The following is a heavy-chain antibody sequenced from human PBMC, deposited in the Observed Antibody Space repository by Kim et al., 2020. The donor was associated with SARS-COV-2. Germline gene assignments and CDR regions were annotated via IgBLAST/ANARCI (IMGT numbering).Heavy chain of an antibody. CDR3: ARDREYYYGSRGTQIAYYSDY. V-gene: IGHV3-7*03. CDR2: INQDGSDK. J-gene: IGHJ4*02. D-gene: IGHD3-10*01. Sequence: GGSLRLSCGASGFIYTNYWMSWVRQAPGKGLEWVANINQDGSDKNYVDSVKGRFTVSRDNAKSSLYLQMNSLRAEDTAVYYCARDREYYYGSRGTQIAYYSDYWGQGTLVTVSS. CDR1: GFIYTNYW.